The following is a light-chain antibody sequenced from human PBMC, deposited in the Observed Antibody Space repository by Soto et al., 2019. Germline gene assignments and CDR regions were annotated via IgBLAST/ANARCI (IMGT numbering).Light chain of an antibody. Sequence: DIQMTQSPSTLSASVGDGVTITCRASRSIVSSLAWYQQISGRAPNLLIYDASSWPSGVPSRFSGSGSGTDFTLTISSLQPDDFATYYCQQYHTYSWTFGQGTKVDIK. CDR2: DAS. CDR1: RSIVSS. V-gene: IGKV1-5*01. CDR3: QQYHTYSWT. J-gene: IGKJ1*01.